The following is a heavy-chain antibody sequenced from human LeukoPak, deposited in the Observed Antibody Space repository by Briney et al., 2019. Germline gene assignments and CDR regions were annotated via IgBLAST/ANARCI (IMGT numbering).Heavy chain of an antibody. CDR1: GFTFSSYA. CDR3: ARDMRGKSGYYATWPRSPQYYYGMDV. Sequence: PGGSLRLSCAASGFTFSSYAMHWVRQAPGKGLEWVAVISYDGSNKYYADSVKGRFTISRDNSKNTLYLQMSSLRAEDTAVYYCARDMRGKSGYYATWPRSPQYYYGMDVWGQGTTVTVSS. D-gene: IGHD3-3*01. V-gene: IGHV3-30-3*01. J-gene: IGHJ6*02. CDR2: ISYDGSNK.